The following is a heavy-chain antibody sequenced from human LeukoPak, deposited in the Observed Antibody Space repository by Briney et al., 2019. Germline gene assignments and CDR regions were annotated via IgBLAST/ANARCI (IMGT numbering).Heavy chain of an antibody. J-gene: IGHJ4*02. CDR3: ARPRYSSSWRFDY. CDR1: GGTFSSYA. D-gene: IGHD6-13*01. V-gene: IGHV1-69*01. CDR2: IIPIFGTA. Sequence: SVTVSCKASGGTFSSYAISWVRQAPGQGLEWMGGIIPIFGTANYAQKFQGRVTITADESTSTAYMELSSLRSEDTAVYYCARPRYSSSWRFDYWGQGTLVTVSS.